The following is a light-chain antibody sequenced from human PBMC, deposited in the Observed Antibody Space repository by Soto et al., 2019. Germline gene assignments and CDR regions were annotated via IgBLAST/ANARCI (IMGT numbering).Light chain of an antibody. J-gene: IGKJ5*01. CDR1: QSFRGL. CDR3: QQRHMWPIT. Sequence: VFAPFPPTLSFSPRGRDNLSCRASQSFRGLLAWYQQKPGQAPRLLIYDAYNRATGIPPRFSGSGSGTDFTLTISSLEPEDSAVYYCQQRHMWPITFGQGTRLENK. CDR2: DAY. V-gene: IGKV3-11*01.